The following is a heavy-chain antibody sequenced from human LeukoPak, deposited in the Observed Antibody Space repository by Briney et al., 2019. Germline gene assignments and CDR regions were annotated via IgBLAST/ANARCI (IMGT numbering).Heavy chain of an antibody. CDR1: GGSIRSFY. V-gene: IGHV4-4*07. Sequence: SETLSLTCTVSGGSIRSFYWSWIRQPAGKGLEWIGRIYSSGGTDYNPSLKGRVTMLVDTSKNQFSLKLSSVTAADTAMYYCARGPPPDFDCWGQGTLVTVSS. CDR2: IYSSGGT. J-gene: IGHJ4*02. CDR3: ARGPPPDFDC.